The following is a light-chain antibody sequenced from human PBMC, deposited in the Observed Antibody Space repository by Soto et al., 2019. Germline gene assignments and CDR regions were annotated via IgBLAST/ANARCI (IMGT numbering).Light chain of an antibody. CDR1: QNISIY. J-gene: IGKJ5*01. V-gene: IGKV3-11*01. CDR2: DAS. Sequence: EIVLTQSPATLSLSPGERATLSCRASQNISIYLAWYQQKPCQAPRLLLYDASNRATGIPARFSGSGSGTDFTLTISSLEPEDFAVYYCQQRNNWPPEITFGQGTRLDI. CDR3: QQRNNWPPEIT.